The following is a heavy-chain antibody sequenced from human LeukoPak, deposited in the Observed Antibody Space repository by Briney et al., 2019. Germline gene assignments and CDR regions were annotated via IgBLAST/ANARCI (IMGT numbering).Heavy chain of an antibody. Sequence: ASVKVSCKASGYTFTGYYMHWVRQAPGQGLEWMGWINPNSGGTNYAQKFQGRVTMTRDTSISTAYMELSRLRSDDTAVYYRAREPHPRFPPAYYYDSSGYLDYWGQGTLVTVSS. CDR1: GYTFTGYY. CDR3: AREPHPRFPPAYYYDSSGYLDY. J-gene: IGHJ4*02. D-gene: IGHD3-22*01. V-gene: IGHV1-2*02. CDR2: INPNSGGT.